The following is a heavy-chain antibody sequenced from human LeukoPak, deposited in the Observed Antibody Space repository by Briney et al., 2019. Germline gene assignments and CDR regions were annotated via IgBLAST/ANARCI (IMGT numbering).Heavy chain of an antibody. CDR1: GFTFSTFA. CDR2: ITGDDST. J-gene: IGHJ4*02. CDR3: AKGHYDFRDY. V-gene: IGHV3-23*01. D-gene: IGHD3-3*01. Sequence: GGSLRLSCAASGFTFSTFAFSWVRQAPGKGLERVSSITGDDSTYYADSVKGPFTISRDTSSNTLYLQMNSLRAEDTALSYCAKGHYDFRDYWGQGTLVTVSS.